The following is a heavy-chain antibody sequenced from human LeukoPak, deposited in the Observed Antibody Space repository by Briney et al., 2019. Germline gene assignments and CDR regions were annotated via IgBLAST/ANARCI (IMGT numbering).Heavy chain of an antibody. CDR2: TYYRSNWFN. CDR1: GDSVFSNSAA. V-gene: IGHV6-1*01. J-gene: IGHJ5*02. Sequence: SQTLSLTCAISGDSVFSNSAAWNWIRQFPSRGLEWLGRTYYRSNWFNDFALSVKSRITINPDTSKNQFSLQLISVTPDDTAVYYCAKNYGDSNWFDPWGQGTLVTVSS. D-gene: IGHD4-17*01. CDR3: AKNYGDSNWFDP.